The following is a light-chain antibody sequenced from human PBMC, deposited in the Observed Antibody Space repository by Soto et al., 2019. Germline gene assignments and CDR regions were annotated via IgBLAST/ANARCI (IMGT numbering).Light chain of an antibody. V-gene: IGKV3-15*01. Sequence: EIVMMQFAATLSVSPGETATLSCRASQSVNSNLAWYQQKPGQAPRLLISDASTRAAGLPARFSGSGSGTEFTLTISSLQSEDFAVYFCQQSNNWPKTFGQGTKV. CDR2: DAS. CDR1: QSVNSN. CDR3: QQSNNWPKT. J-gene: IGKJ1*01.